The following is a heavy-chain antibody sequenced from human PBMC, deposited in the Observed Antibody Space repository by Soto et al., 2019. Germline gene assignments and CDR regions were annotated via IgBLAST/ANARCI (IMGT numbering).Heavy chain of an antibody. V-gene: IGHV2-5*02. CDR1: GFSLSTSGVG. Sequence: QITLKESGPTLVKPTQTLTLTCTFSGFSLSTSGVGVGWIRQPPGKALEWLALIYWDDDKRYSPSLKSRLTTXKXTXXNQVVLTMTNMDPVDTATYYCAHNNMVREPWWFDPWGQGTLVTVSS. CDR3: AHNNMVREPWWFDP. CDR2: IYWDDDK. J-gene: IGHJ5*02. D-gene: IGHD3-10*01.